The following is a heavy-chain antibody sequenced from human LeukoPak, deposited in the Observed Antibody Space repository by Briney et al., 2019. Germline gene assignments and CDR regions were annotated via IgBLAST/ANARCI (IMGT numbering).Heavy chain of an antibody. J-gene: IGHJ3*02. CDR2: ISGSGGSA. D-gene: IGHD5-18*01. CDR1: GFTFSSYA. Sequence: HPGGSLRLSCAASGFTFSSYAMSWVRQAPGKGLEWVSAISGSGGSAYYADSVKGRFTISRDNAKKSLFLDMNSLRAEDTAVYYCASENKRGYSYGSPTDAFDIWGQGTMVTVSS. CDR3: ASENKRGYSYGSPTDAFDI. V-gene: IGHV3-23*01.